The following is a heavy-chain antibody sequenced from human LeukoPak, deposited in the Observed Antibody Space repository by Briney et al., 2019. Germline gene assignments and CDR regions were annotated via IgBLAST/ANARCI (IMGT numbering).Heavy chain of an antibody. Sequence: PGGSLRLSCAASGFTFSPYAMRWVRQAPGKGLEWVAVISNDGSSKYYADSVKGRFTISRDNPKNTLYLQMNSLRAEDTAVYYCAKGDSTTFPTTFDHWGQGTLVTVSS. CDR2: ISNDGSSK. D-gene: IGHD2/OR15-2a*01. CDR1: GFTFSPYA. J-gene: IGHJ4*02. V-gene: IGHV3-30*04. CDR3: AKGDSTTFPTTFDH.